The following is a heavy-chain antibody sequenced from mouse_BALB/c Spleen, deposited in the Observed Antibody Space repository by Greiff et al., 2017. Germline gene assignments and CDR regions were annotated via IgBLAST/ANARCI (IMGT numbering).Heavy chain of an antibody. CDR3: ARGNYEGYYYAMDY. V-gene: IGHV14-3*02. Sequence: EVQLQESGAELVKPGASVKLSCTASGFNIKDTYMHWVKQRPEQGLEWIGRIDPANGNTKYDPKFQGKATITADTSSNTAYLQLSSLTSEDNAVYYWARGNYEGYYYAMDYWGQGTSVTVSS. CDR2: IDPANGNT. J-gene: IGHJ4*01. CDR1: GFNIKDTY. D-gene: IGHD1-1*01.